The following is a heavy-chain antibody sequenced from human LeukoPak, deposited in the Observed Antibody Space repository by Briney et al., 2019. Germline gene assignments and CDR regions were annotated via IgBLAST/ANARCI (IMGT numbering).Heavy chain of an antibody. V-gene: IGHV1-2*06. CDR1: GYTFTGYY. Sequence: ASVKVSCKASGYTFTGYYMHWVRQAPGQGLEWMGRINPNNGGTNYAQKFQGRVTMTRDTSISTAYMELSRLRSDDTAVYYCARDAGYLNYYDSSGYYDYWGQGTLVTVSS. CDR3: ARDAGYLNYYDSSGYYDY. CDR2: INPNNGGT. D-gene: IGHD3-22*01. J-gene: IGHJ4*02.